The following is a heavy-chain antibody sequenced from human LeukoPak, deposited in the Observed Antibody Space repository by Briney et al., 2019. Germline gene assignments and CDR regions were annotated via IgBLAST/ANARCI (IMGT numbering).Heavy chain of an antibody. CDR2: ISGSGGST. J-gene: IGHJ6*02. D-gene: IGHD6-6*01. CDR1: GFTFSSYA. Sequence: PGGSLRLSCAASGFTFSSYAMSWVRQAPGKGLEWGSAISGSGGSTYYADSVKGRFTISRDNSKNTLYLQMNSLRAEDTAVYYCAKDEVRSAARAWGHYYYYGMHVWGQGTTVTVSS. CDR3: AKDEVRSAARAWGHYYYYGMHV. V-gene: IGHV3-23*01.